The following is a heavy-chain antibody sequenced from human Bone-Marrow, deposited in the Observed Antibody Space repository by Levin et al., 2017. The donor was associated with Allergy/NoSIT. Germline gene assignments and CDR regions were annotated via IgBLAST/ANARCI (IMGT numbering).Heavy chain of an antibody. J-gene: IGHJ6*02. V-gene: IGHV3-11*01. D-gene: IGHD3-3*01. Sequence: GESLKISCAASGFTFSDYYMNWIRQAPGKGLEWVSYISSSGSTIYYGDSVKGRFTISRDNAKNSLYLQMNSLRAEDTAVYYCASGDFWSGYNSFGMDVWGQGTTVTVSS. CDR2: ISSSGSTI. CDR3: ASGDFWSGYNSFGMDV. CDR1: GFTFSDYY.